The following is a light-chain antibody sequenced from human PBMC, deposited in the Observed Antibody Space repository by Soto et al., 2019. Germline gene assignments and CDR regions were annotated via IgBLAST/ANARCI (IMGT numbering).Light chain of an antibody. CDR2: GNT. CDR1: SSNIGAGYD. Sequence: QSVLTQPPSVSGAPGQRFTISCTGSSSNIGAGYDVHWYQQLPGTAPKLLIFGNTNRPSGVPVRFSGSKSGTSASLAITGLQAEDEADYYCQSYDSSLSGWGVFGGGTKLTVL. CDR3: QSYDSSLSGWGV. J-gene: IGLJ2*01. V-gene: IGLV1-40*01.